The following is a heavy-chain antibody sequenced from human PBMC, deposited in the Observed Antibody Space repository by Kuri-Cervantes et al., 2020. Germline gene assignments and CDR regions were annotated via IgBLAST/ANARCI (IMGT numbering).Heavy chain of an antibody. Sequence: SVKVSCKASGGTFSSYAISWVRQAPGQGLEWMGGIIPIFGTANYAQKFQGRVTITTDESASTAYMELSSLRSDDTAVYFCARCRGFSFGYPTQLASYYYVDVWGEGTTVTVSS. CDR2: IIPIFGTA. V-gene: IGHV1-69*05. CDR1: GGTFSSYA. D-gene: IGHD1-1*01. J-gene: IGHJ6*03. CDR3: ARCRGFSFGYPTQLASYYYVDV.